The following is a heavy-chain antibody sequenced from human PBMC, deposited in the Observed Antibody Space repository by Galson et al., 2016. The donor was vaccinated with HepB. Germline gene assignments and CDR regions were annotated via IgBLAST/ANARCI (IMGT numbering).Heavy chain of an antibody. J-gene: IGHJ4*02. CDR3: AKDRWTGQLLPHGFDY. V-gene: IGHV3-23*01. Sequence: SLRLSCAASEFTFTSYAMSWVRQAPGKGLEWVSSINNSGGRTHYADSVKGRFTISRDNSKNTLFLQMNSLRAEDTALYCCAKDRWTGQLLPHGFDYWGQGTRVTVSS. D-gene: IGHD6-6*01. CDR2: INNSGGRT. CDR1: EFTFTSYA.